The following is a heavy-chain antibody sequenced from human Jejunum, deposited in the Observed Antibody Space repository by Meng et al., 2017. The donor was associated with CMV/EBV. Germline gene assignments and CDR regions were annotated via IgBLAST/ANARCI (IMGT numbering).Heavy chain of an antibody. CDR2: INDNGAGT. J-gene: IGHJ4*02. V-gene: IGHV3-20*04. D-gene: IGHD3-10*01. Sequence: SCAASRFRFDDYGMNWVRQAPGKGLEWVAGINDNGAGTGYADSVKGRFTISRDNAKNSLFLQMNSLRAEDTAMYYCARNARGSGYWGQGTLVTVSS. CDR3: ARNARGSGY. CDR1: RFRFDDYG.